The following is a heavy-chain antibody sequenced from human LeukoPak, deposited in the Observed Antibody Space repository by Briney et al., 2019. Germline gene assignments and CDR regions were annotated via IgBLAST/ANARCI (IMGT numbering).Heavy chain of an antibody. D-gene: IGHD6-6*01. CDR1: GGSISSSSYY. V-gene: IGHV4-39*07. CDR2: IYYSGST. J-gene: IGHJ4*02. Sequence: SETLSLTCTVSGGSISSSSYYWGWIRQPPGKGLEWIGSIYYSGSTYYNPSLKSRVTISVDTSKNQFSLKLSSVTAADTAVYYCAREDGSSSVGGFDYWGQGTLVTVSS. CDR3: AREDGSSSVGGFDY.